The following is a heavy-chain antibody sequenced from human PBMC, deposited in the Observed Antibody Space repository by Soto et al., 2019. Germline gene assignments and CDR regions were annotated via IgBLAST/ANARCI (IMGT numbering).Heavy chain of an antibody. CDR3: ARDLQTGIAAAGTGDYYYGMDV. CDR2: IYYSGST. V-gene: IGHV4-59*01. J-gene: IGHJ6*02. Sequence: QVQLQASGPGLVKPSETLSLTCTVSGGSISSYYWSWIRQPPGKGLEWIGYIYYSGSTNYNPSLKSRLPISVDTSKNQFSMKLSSVTAADTAVYYCARDLQTGIAAAGTGDYYYGMDVWGQGTNVTVSS. D-gene: IGHD6-13*01. CDR1: GGSISSYY.